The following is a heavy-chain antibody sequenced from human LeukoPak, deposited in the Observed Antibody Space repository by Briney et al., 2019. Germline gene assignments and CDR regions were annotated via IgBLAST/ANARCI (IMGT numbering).Heavy chain of an antibody. CDR1: GFTFSSYG. V-gene: IGHV3-48*01. Sequence: GGTLRLSCAASGFTFSSYGMNWVRQAPGKGLEWVSYISSSSSTIYYADSVKGRFTISRDNAKSSLYLQMNSLRVEDTAVYYCARVTGGYNLVDYWGQGTLVTVSS. CDR2: ISSSSSTI. CDR3: ARVTGGYNLVDY. D-gene: IGHD5-24*01. J-gene: IGHJ4*02.